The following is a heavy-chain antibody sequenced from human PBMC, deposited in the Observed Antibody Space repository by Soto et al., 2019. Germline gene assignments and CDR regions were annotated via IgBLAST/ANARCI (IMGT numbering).Heavy chain of an antibody. CDR1: GFTFSSYA. CDR2: ISGSGGST. J-gene: IGHJ2*01. V-gene: IGHV3-23*01. D-gene: IGHD6-6*01. CDR3: ATIFYSSSSSNYWYFAL. Sequence: EVQLLESGGGLVQPGGSLRLSCAASGFTFSSYAMSWVRQAPGKGLEWVSAISGSGGSTYYADSVKGRFTISRDNSKNTLYLQMNSLRAEDTAVYYCATIFYSSSSSNYWYFALWGRGTLVTVSS.